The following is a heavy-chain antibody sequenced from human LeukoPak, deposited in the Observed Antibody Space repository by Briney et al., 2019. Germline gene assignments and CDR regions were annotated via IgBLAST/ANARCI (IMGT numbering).Heavy chain of an antibody. CDR3: ASYAKDIVVLPAASIYWYFDL. J-gene: IGHJ2*01. D-gene: IGHD2-2*01. V-gene: IGHV4-34*01. CDR1: GGSFSGCY. CDR2: INHSGST. Sequence: PSDTLSLTCAVYGGSFSGCYWIWIRQPPGKGLEWIGEINHSGSTNYNPSLKSRVTISVDTSKNQFSLKLSSVTAADTAVYYCASYAKDIVVLPAASIYWYFDLWGRGTLVTVSS.